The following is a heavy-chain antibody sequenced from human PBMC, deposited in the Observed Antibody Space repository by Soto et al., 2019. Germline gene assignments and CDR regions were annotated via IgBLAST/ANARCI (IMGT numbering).Heavy chain of an antibody. CDR2: ISHDGNNK. CDR1: GFSFRSYG. Sequence: GGSLRLSCAASGFSFRSYGMHWVRQAPGKGLEWVAMISHDGNNKNYADSVKGRFTISRDNSKNTLYLQMHGLRVEDSAVYFCAKDAIRAHFFDSWGQGALATVSS. J-gene: IGHJ4*02. CDR3: AKDAIRAHFFDS. V-gene: IGHV3-30*18.